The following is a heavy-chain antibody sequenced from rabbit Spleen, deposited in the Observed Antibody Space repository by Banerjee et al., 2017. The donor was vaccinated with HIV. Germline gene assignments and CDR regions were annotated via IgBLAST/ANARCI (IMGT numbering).Heavy chain of an antibody. CDR3: ARSPGGSSYWFTRLDL. J-gene: IGHJ3*01. CDR2: INAATGKP. Sequence: QEQLVESGGGLVQPGGSLKLSCKASGFDFSNYGVSWVRQTPGKGLEWIACINAATGKPVYATWAKGRFTISRTSSTTVTLQMTRLTAADTATYFCARSPGGSSYWFTRLDLWGPGTLVTVS. CDR1: GFDFSNYG. D-gene: IGHD8-1*01. V-gene: IGHV1S45*01.